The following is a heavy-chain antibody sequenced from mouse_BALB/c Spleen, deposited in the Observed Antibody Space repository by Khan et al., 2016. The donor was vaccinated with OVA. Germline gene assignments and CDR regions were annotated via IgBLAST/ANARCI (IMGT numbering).Heavy chain of an antibody. V-gene: IGHV9-4*02. CDR1: GYTFTTAG. CDR3: SGGGSAYCRYDVGAMDY. J-gene: IGHJ4*01. Sequence: QIQLVQSGPELKKSGETVRISCKASGYTFTTAGMQWVQKMPGKGLKWIGWINTHSGVPKYAEDFKGRFAFSLETSASTAYLQITNLKNEDTATXFCSGGGSAYCRYDVGAMDYWGQGTSVTVSA. D-gene: IGHD2-14*01. CDR2: INTHSGVP.